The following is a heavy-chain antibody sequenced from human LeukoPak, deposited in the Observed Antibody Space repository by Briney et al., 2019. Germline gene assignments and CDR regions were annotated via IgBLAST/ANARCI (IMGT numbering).Heavy chain of an antibody. V-gene: IGHV4-34*01. J-gene: IGHJ4*02. Sequence: SETLSLTCAVYGGSFNDYYWSWIRQPPGKGLEWIGEVNHSGRTNYNPSLKSRVTISHDTSKNQFSLKLRSVTAADTAVYFCARSGPGATVDYWGQGTLVTVSS. CDR3: ARSGPGATVDY. D-gene: IGHD4/OR15-4a*01. CDR2: VNHSGRT. CDR1: GGSFNDYY.